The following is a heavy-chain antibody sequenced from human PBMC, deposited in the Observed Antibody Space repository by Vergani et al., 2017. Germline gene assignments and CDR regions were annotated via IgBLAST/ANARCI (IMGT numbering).Heavy chain of an antibody. J-gene: IGHJ6*02. V-gene: IGHV3-21*01. CDR3: ARDKAAAGLEDYYYGMDV. Sequence: EVQLVESGGGLVKPGGSLRLSCAASGFTFSSYSMNWVRQAPGKGLEWVSSISSSSSYIYYADSVKGRFTISRDNAKNSLYLQMNSLRAEDTAVYYCARDKAAAGLEDYYYGMDVWGQGTTVTVSS. CDR2: ISSSSSYI. D-gene: IGHD6-13*01. CDR1: GFTFSSYS.